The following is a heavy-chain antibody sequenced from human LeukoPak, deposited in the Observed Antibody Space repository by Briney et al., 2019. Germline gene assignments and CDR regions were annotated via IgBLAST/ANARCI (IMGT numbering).Heavy chain of an antibody. CDR2: ISGSANTI. V-gene: IGHV3-11*01. CDR3: AKGRDQVWLPTFDY. Sequence: GGSLRLSCAASGFPFSDYYMSWIRQAPGKGLEWVSHISGSANTIYNADSVKGRFTISRDNAKNSLFLQMNSLGAEDTAVYYCAKGRDQVWLPTFDYWGQGTLVTVSS. J-gene: IGHJ4*02. D-gene: IGHD5-12*01. CDR1: GFPFSDYY.